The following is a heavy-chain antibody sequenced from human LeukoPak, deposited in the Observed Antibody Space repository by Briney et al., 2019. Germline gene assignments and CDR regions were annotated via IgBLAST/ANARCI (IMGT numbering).Heavy chain of an antibody. J-gene: IGHJ3*02. D-gene: IGHD6-19*01. CDR1: GGSISSSSYY. CDR2: IYYSGST. Sequence: SETLSLTCTVSGGSISSSSYYWGWIRQPPGKGLEWIGSIYYSGSTYYNPSLKSRVTISVDTSKNQFSLKLSSVTAADTAAYYCAAPGIAGAYGAFDIRGQGTMVNGSS. V-gene: IGHV4-39*01. CDR3: AAPGIAGAYGAFDI.